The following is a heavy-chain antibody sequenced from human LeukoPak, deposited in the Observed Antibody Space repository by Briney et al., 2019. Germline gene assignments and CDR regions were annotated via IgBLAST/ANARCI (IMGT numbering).Heavy chain of an antibody. CDR2: IIPIFGTA. Sequence: SVKVSCKASGGTFSSYAISWVRQAPGQGLEWMGGIIPIFGTANYAQKFQGRVTITADESTSTAYMELSSLRSEDTAVNYCAREGGGTYYDSSGYFTWGQGTLVTVSS. V-gene: IGHV1-69*13. CDR1: GGTFSSYA. J-gene: IGHJ5*02. D-gene: IGHD3-22*01. CDR3: AREGGGTYYDSSGYFT.